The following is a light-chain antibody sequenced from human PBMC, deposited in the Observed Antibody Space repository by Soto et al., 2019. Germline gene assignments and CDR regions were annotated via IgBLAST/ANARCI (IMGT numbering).Light chain of an antibody. Sequence: QSALTQPASVSGSPGQSITISCTGTSSDVGSYNLVSWYQQHPGKVPKLMIYEGGKRPSGVSNRFSGSKSGNTASLTISGLQAEDEADYYCCSYAGSSTYVLFGGGTKLTVL. CDR1: SSDVGSYNL. CDR3: CSYAGSSTYVL. CDR2: EGG. J-gene: IGLJ2*01. V-gene: IGLV2-23*01.